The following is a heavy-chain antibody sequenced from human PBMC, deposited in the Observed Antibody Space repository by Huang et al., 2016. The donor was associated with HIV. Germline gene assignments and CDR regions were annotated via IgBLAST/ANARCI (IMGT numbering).Heavy chain of an antibody. D-gene: IGHD6-19*01. Sequence: EVELVESGGGLVKPGGSLRLSCEASGFAFSSYGMNWVRQAPGKGFGWVALIVSDSSYRYYADSVKGRVTISRDNAKSSIYLQLDSLRAEDTAVYYCAYQQWLVGGLNHWGQGTLVVVSS. CDR3: AYQQWLVGGLNH. V-gene: IGHV3-21*02. CDR2: IVSDSSYR. J-gene: IGHJ5*02. CDR1: GFAFSSYG.